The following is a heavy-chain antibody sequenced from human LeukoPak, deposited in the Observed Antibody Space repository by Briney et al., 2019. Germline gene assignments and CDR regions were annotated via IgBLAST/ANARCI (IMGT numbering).Heavy chain of an antibody. V-gene: IGHV3-21*01. CDR2: ISSRSTYI. D-gene: IGHD1-26*01. J-gene: IGHJ5*02. CDR3: AKNKGVGNNWFDP. CDR1: GVTFSSYS. Sequence: PGGSLRLSCAASGVTFSSYSMNWVRQAPGKGLEWVSSISSRSTYIYYADSVKGRFTISRDNAKNSLYLQMNSLRAEDTAVYYCAKNKGVGNNWFDPWGQGTLVTVSS.